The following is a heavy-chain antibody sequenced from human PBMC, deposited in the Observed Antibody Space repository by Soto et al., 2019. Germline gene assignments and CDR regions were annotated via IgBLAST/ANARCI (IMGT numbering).Heavy chain of an antibody. J-gene: IGHJ3*01. CDR2: LYDVDGS. V-gene: IGHV3-53*01. CDR1: VLTIMGKKY. CDR3: ATWHEREHAYDV. Sequence: LRLSCAAFVLTIMGKKYVAWVRQAPGKGLEWVSGLYDVDGSFYADSVRGRFTPSSDSSKTTVYLQMNDLRPDDTAVYYCATWHEREHAYDVWGQGTTVTVSS. D-gene: IGHD1-1*01.